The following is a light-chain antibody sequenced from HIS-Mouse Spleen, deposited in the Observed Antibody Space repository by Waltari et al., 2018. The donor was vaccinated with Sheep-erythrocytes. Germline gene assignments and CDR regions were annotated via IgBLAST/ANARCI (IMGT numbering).Light chain of an antibody. CDR1: KLGDKY. CDR3: QAWDSSTAWDVV. CDR2: QDT. V-gene: IGLV3-1*01. Sequence: SYELTQPPSVSVSPGQTASITCSGDKLGDKYACWYQQKPGQSPVLVIYQDTKRPSGIPARFSGSNSGKTATLTISGTQAMDEADYYGQAWDSSTAWDVVFGGGTKLTVL. J-gene: IGLJ2*01.